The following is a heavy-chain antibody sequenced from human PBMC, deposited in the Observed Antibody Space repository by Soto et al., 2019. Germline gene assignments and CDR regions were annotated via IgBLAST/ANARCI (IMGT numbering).Heavy chain of an antibody. Sequence: QVQLVESGGGVVQPGRSLRLSCAASGFTFSSYAMHWVRQAPGKGLEWVAVISYDGSNKYYGDSVKGRFTISRDNSKNAPYLQMNSLRAEDTAVYYCARDGTYGMDVWVQGTTVTVSS. J-gene: IGHJ6*02. V-gene: IGHV3-30-3*01. CDR3: ARDGTYGMDV. CDR1: GFTFSSYA. D-gene: IGHD1-26*01. CDR2: ISYDGSNK.